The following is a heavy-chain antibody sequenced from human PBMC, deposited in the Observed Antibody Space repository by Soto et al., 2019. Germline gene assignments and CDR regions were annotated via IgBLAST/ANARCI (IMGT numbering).Heavy chain of an antibody. CDR2: IIPIFGAA. D-gene: IGHD2-15*01. V-gene: IGHV1-69*06. J-gene: IGHJ4*02. Sequence: SVKVSCKASGGTFSSYAISWVRQAPGQGLEWMGGIIPIFGAANYAQKFQGRVTITADRSTTTAYMELSSLRSEDTAVYYCARDTPYCSVGSCLFDYWGQGTLVTVSS. CDR3: ARDTPYCSVGSCLFDY. CDR1: GGTFSSYA.